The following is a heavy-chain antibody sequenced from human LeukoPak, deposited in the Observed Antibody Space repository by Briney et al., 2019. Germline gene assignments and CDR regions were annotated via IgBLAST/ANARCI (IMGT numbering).Heavy chain of an antibody. J-gene: IGHJ5*02. CDR1: GFTFSRYG. V-gene: IGHV3-30-3*01. D-gene: IGHD1-14*01. CDR3: TGYNWFDP. CDR2: ISFDGSNK. Sequence: GGSPRLSCAASGFTFSRYGLHWVRQAPGKGLEWVAVISFDGSNKYYADSVKGRFTISRDNSKNTLYLQMNSLRVEDTAVYSCTGYNWFDPWGQGTLVTVSS.